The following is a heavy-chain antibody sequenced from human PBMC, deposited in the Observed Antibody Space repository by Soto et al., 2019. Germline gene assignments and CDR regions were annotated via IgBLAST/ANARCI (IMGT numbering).Heavy chain of an antibody. CDR1: GGSISSGAYY. CDR3: ARLLLSGWPQYFFDY. J-gene: IGHJ4*02. CDR2: IYYSGHT. V-gene: IGHV4-31*03. D-gene: IGHD6-19*01. Sequence: LTCTVSGGSISSGAYYWSWIRQHPGKGLEWIGYIYYSGHTYYNPSLKSRVTISVDTSKNQFSLKLSSVTAADTAVYYCARLLLSGWPQYFFDYWGQGTLVTVSS.